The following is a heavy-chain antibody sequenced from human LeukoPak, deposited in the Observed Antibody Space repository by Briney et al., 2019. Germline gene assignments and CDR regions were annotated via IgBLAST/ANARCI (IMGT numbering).Heavy chain of an antibody. J-gene: IGHJ3*02. D-gene: IGHD3-22*01. CDR1: GGTFSSYA. V-gene: IGHV1-69*05. CDR2: IIPISGTA. Sequence: WASVKVSCKASGGTFSSYAISWVRQAPGQGLEWMGRIIPISGTANYAQKFQGRVTITTDESTSTAYMELSSLRSEDTAVYYCARAVTKKSYYYDSSGFPDAFDIWGQGTMVTVSS. CDR3: ARAVTKKSYYYDSSGFPDAFDI.